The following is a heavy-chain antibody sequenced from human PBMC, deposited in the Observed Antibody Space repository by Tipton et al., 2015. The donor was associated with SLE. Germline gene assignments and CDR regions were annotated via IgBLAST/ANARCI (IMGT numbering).Heavy chain of an antibody. CDR2: ISGSGGST. J-gene: IGHJ3*02. CDR1: GFTFSSYA. CDR3: ARDVGATGAFDI. D-gene: IGHD1-26*01. V-gene: IGHV3-23*01. Sequence: GSLRLSCAASGFTFSSYAMSWVRQAPGKGLEWVSAISGSGGSTYYADSVKGRFTISRDNSKNTLYLQMNSLRAEDTAVYYCARDVGATGAFDIWGQGTMVTVSS.